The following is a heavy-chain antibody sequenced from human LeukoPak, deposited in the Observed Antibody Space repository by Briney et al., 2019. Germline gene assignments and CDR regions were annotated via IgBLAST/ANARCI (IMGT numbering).Heavy chain of an antibody. D-gene: IGHD5-12*01. CDR1: GFTVSNNY. V-gene: IGHV3-66*01. CDR2: IYSGGST. J-gene: IGHJ4*02. CDR3: AKTQGYSGYDSEFVK. Sequence: GGSLRLSCAASGFTVSNNYMTWVRQAPGKGLEWVSVIYSGGSTYYADSVKGRFTISRDNSKNTLYLQMNSLRAEDTAVYFCAKTQGYSGYDSEFVKWGQGTLVSVSS.